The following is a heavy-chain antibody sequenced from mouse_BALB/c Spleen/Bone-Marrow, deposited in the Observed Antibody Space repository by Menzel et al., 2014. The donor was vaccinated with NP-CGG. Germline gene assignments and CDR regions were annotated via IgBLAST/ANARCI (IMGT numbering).Heavy chain of an antibody. V-gene: IGHV1S132*01. D-gene: IGHD2-10*02. CDR2: IFPGTVTP. J-gene: IGHJ2*01. CDR1: GYTFTSYW. CDR3: ARRGYGYLDY. Sequence: VKVVESGAELVKPGASVKLSCKTSGYTFTSYWIQWVKQRPGQGLGWIGEIFPGTVTPYYNEKFKGKATLTIDTSSSTASMQLSSLTFEDSAVYFCARRGYGYLDYWGQGTTLTVSS.